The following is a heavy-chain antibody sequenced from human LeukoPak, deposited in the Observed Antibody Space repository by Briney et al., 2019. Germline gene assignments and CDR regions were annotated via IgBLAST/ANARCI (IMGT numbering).Heavy chain of an antibody. Sequence: GASVKVSCKASGYTFTSYGISWVRQAPGQGLEWMGWISGYNGNTNYAQKLQGRVTMTTDTSTTTAYMELRSLRSDDTAVYYCARGFGSGSYYYYMDVWGKGTTVTVSS. CDR2: ISGYNGNT. CDR1: GYTFTSYG. D-gene: IGHD3-10*01. V-gene: IGHV1-18*01. CDR3: ARGFGSGSYYYYMDV. J-gene: IGHJ6*03.